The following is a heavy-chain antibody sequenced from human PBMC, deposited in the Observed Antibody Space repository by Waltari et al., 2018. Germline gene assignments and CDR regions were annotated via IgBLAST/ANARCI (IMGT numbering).Heavy chain of an antibody. D-gene: IGHD6-19*01. V-gene: IGHV3-23*03. CDR3: AKGLFSSGWYSGANAFDI. J-gene: IGHJ3*02. CDR2: IDSGGRT. Sequence: EVQLLESGGGLVQPGGSLRLSCAASGFTFSSYAMSWVRQAPGEGLEWVSGIDSGGRTYYADSVKGRFTISRDNSKNTLYLQMNSLRAEDTAVYYCAKGLFSSGWYSGANAFDIWGQGTMVTVSS. CDR1: GFTFSSYA.